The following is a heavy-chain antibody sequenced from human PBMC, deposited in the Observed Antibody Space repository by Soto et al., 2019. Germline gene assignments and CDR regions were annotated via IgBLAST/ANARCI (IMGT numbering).Heavy chain of an antibody. J-gene: IGHJ6*02. Sequence: QVQLVQSGAEVKKPGSSVKDSCKASGGTFSSYAISWVRQAPGQGLGWMGGIIPIFGTANYAQKFQGRVTITADESTSTAYMELSSLRSEHTAVYYCASRILTGYYYYYYYYGMDVWGQGTTVTVSS. D-gene: IGHD3-9*01. CDR2: IIPIFGTA. CDR3: ASRILTGYYYYYYYYGMDV. V-gene: IGHV1-69*01. CDR1: GGTFSSYA.